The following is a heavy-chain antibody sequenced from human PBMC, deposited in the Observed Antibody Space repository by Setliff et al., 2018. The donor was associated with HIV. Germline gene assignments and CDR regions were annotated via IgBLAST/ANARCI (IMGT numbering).Heavy chain of an antibody. CDR3: VRLFKGGRHYYDSSGYLSCMDV. CDR1: GYSFTNYW. D-gene: IGHD3-22*01. J-gene: IGHJ6*03. Sequence: PGESLKISCKGSGYSFTNYWVGWVRQMPGRGLEWMGIIYPGDFDTRYSPSFQGQVTISADKSISTAYLQWSSLKASDTAIYYCVRLFKGGRHYYDSSGYLSCMDVWGKGTTVTVSS. V-gene: IGHV5-51*01. CDR2: IYPGDFDT.